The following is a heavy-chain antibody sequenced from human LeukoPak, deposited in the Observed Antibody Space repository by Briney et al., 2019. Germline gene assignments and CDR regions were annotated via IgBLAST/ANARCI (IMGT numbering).Heavy chain of an antibody. V-gene: IGHV4-34*01. CDR2: INHSGST. D-gene: IGHD3-3*01. CDR3: ARAYYDFWSGYYDAFDI. J-gene: IGHJ3*02. CDR1: GGSINSYN. Sequence: PSETLSLTCIVSGGSINSYNWSWIRQPPGKGLEWIGEINHSGSTNYNPSLKSRVTTSVDTSKNQFSLKLSSVTAADTAVYYCARAYYDFWSGYYDAFDIWGQGTMVTVSS.